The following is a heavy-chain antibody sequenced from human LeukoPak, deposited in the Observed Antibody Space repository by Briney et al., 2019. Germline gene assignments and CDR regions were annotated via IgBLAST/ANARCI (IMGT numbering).Heavy chain of an antibody. J-gene: IGHJ4*02. CDR1: GYTFTSYD. Sequence: GASVKVSCKASGYTFTSYDINWVRQATGQGLEWMGWMNPNSGNTGYAQKFQGRVTMTRNTSISTAYMELSSLRSEDTAVYYCARGGSIMITFGGAIGYDYWGQGTLVTVSS. D-gene: IGHD3-16*02. CDR2: MNPNSGNT. V-gene: IGHV1-8*01. CDR3: ARGGSIMITFGGAIGYDY.